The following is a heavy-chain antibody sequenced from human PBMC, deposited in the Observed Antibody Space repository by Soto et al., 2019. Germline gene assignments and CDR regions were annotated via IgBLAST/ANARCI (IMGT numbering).Heavy chain of an antibody. CDR3: ARGGSSGYYFFDS. Sequence: EVQLVESGGGLVQPGGSLRLSCAASRFTFSSYEMNWVRQAPGKGLEWVSYISSSGSSIYYADSVKGRFTISRDNAKNSLYLQMSSLRAEDTAVYYCARGGSSGYYFFDSWGQGTLVTVSS. CDR1: RFTFSSYE. D-gene: IGHD6-19*01. J-gene: IGHJ4*02. V-gene: IGHV3-48*03. CDR2: ISSSGSSI.